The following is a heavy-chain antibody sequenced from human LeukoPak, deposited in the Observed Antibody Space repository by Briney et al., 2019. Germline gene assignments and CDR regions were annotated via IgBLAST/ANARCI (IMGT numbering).Heavy chain of an antibody. J-gene: IGHJ4*02. CDR3: AKDSLYSSGWPHD. V-gene: IGHV3-11*04. Sequence: GGSLRLSCAASGFTFSDYYMSWIRQAPGKGLEWVSYISSSGSTIYYADSVKGRFTISRDNAKNSLYLQMNSLRAEDTAVYYCAKDSLYSSGWPHDWGQGTLVTVSS. CDR1: GFTFSDYY. D-gene: IGHD6-19*01. CDR2: ISSSGSTI.